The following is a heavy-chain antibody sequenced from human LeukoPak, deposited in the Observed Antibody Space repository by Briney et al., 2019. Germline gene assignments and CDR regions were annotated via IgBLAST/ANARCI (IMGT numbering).Heavy chain of an antibody. Sequence: GGSLRLSCAASGFTFSSYEMNCGRPAPGKGLEWVANIKQDGSENNYVGSVKGRFTISRDNAKSLLYLQMNSLRAEDTALYYCATDSYSKGDYWGQGTLVTVSS. V-gene: IGHV3-7*05. CDR1: GFTFSSYE. CDR2: IKQDGSEN. J-gene: IGHJ4*02. D-gene: IGHD4-11*01. CDR3: ATDSYSKGDY.